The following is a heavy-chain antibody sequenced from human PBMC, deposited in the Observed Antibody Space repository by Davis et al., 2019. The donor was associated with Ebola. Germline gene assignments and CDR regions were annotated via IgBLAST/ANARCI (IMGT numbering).Heavy chain of an antibody. CDR1: GGSVSSYY. CDR3: ATQYSNGWFDP. J-gene: IGHJ5*02. V-gene: IGHV4-59*02. D-gene: IGHD2/OR15-2a*01. CDR2: IHYSGST. Sequence: SETLSLTCTVSGGSVSSYYWSWLRQPPGKGLEWLGYIHYSGSTNKNPAIKSRVTMSVDTSKNQFSLKLSSVTAADTAVYYCATQYSNGWFDPWGQGILVTVSS.